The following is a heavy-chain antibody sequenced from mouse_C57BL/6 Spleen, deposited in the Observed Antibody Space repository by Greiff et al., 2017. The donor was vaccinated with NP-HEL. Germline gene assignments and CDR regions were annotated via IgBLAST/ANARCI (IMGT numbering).Heavy chain of an antibody. CDR2: IRNKANGYTT. V-gene: IGHV7-3*01. D-gene: IGHD1-1*01. J-gene: IGHJ1*03. CDR1: GFTFTDYY. CDR3: AIYIDYGSSYGYFDV. Sequence: EVMLVESGGGLVQPGGSLSLSCAASGFTFTDYYMSWVRQPPGKALEWLGFIRNKANGYTTEYSASVKGRFTISRDNSQSILYLQMNALRAEDSATYSCAIYIDYGSSYGYFDVWGTGTTVTVSS.